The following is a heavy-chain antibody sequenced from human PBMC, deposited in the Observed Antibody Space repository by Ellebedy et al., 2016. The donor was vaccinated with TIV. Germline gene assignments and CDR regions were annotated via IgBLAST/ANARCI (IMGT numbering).Heavy chain of an antibody. V-gene: IGHV4-59*01. CDR3: AASYYYDSSGYYGY. J-gene: IGHJ4*02. CDR1: GGSISSYY. Sequence: MPSETLSLTCTVSGGSISSYYSSWIRQPPGKGLEWIGYIYYSGSTNYNPSLKSRVTISVDTSKNQFSLKLSSVTAADTAVYYCAASYYYDSSGYYGYWGQGTLVTVSS. D-gene: IGHD3-22*01. CDR2: IYYSGST.